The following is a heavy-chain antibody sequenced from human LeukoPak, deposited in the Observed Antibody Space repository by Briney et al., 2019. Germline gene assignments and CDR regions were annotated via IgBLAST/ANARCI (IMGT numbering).Heavy chain of an antibody. CDR2: ISYDGSNK. Sequence: GGSLRLSCAASRFTFDDYGMSWVRQAPGKGLEWVAVISYDGSNKYYADSVKGRFTISRDNSKNTLYLQMNSLRAEDTAVYYCAKVAGYSYVGVYYFDYWGQGTLVTVSS. J-gene: IGHJ4*02. D-gene: IGHD5-18*01. CDR3: AKVAGYSYVGVYYFDY. V-gene: IGHV3-30*18. CDR1: RFTFDDYG.